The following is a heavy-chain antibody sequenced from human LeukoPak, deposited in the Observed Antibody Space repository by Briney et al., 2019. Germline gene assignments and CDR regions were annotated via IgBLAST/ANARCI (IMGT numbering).Heavy chain of an antibody. J-gene: IGHJ4*02. CDR1: GFTFSSYW. Sequence: GGSLRLSCAASGFTFSSYWMHWVRQAPGKGLVWVSRINSDGSSTSYADSVKGRFTISRDNAKNTLYLQMNSLRAEETAVYYCAILPKTYYYDSSGYYHNFDYWGQGTLVTVSS. CDR2: INSDGSST. CDR3: AILPKTYYYDSSGYYHNFDY. V-gene: IGHV3-74*01. D-gene: IGHD3-22*01.